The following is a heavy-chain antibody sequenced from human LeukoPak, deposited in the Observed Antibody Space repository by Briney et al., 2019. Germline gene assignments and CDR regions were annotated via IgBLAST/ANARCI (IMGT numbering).Heavy chain of an antibody. D-gene: IGHD1-1*01. V-gene: IGHV3-21*04. CDR2: ISSSSNHI. CDR1: GFTFSTST. Sequence: GGSLRLSCAASGFTFSTSTMSWFRQAPGKGLEWVSSISSSSNHIYYADSVKGRFTISRDNAKNSLYLQMNSLRAEDMALYYCAKALGSTKTTAFDIWGQGTMVTVSS. J-gene: IGHJ3*02. CDR3: AKALGSTKTTAFDI.